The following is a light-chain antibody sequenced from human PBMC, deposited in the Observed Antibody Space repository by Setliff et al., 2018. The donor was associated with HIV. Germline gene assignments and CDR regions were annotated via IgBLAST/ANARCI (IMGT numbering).Light chain of an antibody. Sequence: QSALAQPPSASGSPGQSVTISCTGTSSDVGGYNYVSWYQQHPGKAPKLMIYEVSKRPSGVPDRFSGSKSGNTASLTISGLQAEDEADYYCCSYAGSYTSYVLFGGGTKVTVL. V-gene: IGLV2-8*01. CDR2: EVS. CDR1: SSDVGGYNY. CDR3: CSYAGSYTSYVL. J-gene: IGLJ2*01.